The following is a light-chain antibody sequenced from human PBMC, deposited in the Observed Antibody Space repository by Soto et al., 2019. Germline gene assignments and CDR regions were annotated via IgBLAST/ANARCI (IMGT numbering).Light chain of an antibody. CDR2: DVS. J-gene: IGKJ1*01. CDR3: QQFGA. V-gene: IGKV3-11*01. CDR1: QSVGNS. Sequence: EIVLTQSPATLSLSPGERASLSCRASQSVGNSLAWYQHKPGQAPRLLIYDVSNRATGIPARFSGSGSGTDFTLTISSLEPEDFATYYCQQFGAFGQGTKVEIK.